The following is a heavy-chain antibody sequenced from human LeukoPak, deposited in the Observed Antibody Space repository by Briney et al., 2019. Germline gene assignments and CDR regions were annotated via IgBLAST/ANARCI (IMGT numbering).Heavy chain of an antibody. CDR1: GYTFTDYF. D-gene: IGHD2-8*01. V-gene: IGHV1-2*04. Sequence: VKVSCKSSGYTFTDYFLHWVRQAPGQGLEWMGCINLHTGGAHYAQKFQDWVSLTRDTSIDTAFMELSSLRSDATAIYYCARDFLGRTNGGSNYFGMDVWGQGTTVTVSS. CDR3: ARDFLGRTNGGSNYFGMDV. J-gene: IGHJ6*02. CDR2: INLHTGGA.